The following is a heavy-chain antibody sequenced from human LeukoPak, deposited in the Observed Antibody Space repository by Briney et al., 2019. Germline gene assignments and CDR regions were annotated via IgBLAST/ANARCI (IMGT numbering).Heavy chain of an antibody. CDR2: IRYDGSNK. J-gene: IGHJ5*02. V-gene: IGHV3-30*02. CDR1: GFTFSSYG. CDR3: AKADGWLQLWDWLDP. D-gene: IGHD5-24*01. Sequence: GGSLRLSCAASGFTFSSYGMHWVRQAPGKGLEWVAFIRYDGSNKYYADSVKGRFTISRDNSKNTLYLQMNSLRAEDTAVYYCAKADGWLQLWDWLDPWGQGTLVTVSS.